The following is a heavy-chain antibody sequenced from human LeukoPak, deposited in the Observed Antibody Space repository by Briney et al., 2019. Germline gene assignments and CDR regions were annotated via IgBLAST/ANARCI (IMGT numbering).Heavy chain of an antibody. D-gene: IGHD2-15*01. CDR2: IYYSGST. Sequence: SETLSLTCTVSGGSISNGSFFWAWIRQPPGKGLEWIGYIYYSGSTNYNPSLKSRVTISVDTSKNQFSLKLSSVTAADTAVYYCATNRSFKSYYYIDVWGKGTTVTVSS. V-gene: IGHV4-61*01. CDR1: GGSISNGSFF. CDR3: ATNRSFKSYYYIDV. J-gene: IGHJ6*03.